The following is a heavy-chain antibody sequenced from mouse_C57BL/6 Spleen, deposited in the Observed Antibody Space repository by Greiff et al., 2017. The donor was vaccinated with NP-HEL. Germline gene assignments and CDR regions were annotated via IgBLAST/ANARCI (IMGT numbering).Heavy chain of an antibody. V-gene: IGHV1-72*01. D-gene: IGHD1-1*01. J-gene: IGHJ4*01. CDR1: GYTFTSYW. CDR2: IDPNSGGT. CDR3: ARPFFITTAYAMDY. Sequence: QVQLQQPGAELVKPGASVKLSCKASGYTFTSYWMHWVKQRPGRGLEWIGRIDPNSGGTKYNEKFKSKATLTVDKTSSTAYMQLSSLTSEDSAVYSCARPFFITTAYAMDYWGQGTSVTVSS.